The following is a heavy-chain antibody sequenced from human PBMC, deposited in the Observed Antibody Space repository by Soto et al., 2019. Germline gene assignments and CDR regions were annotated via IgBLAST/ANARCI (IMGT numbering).Heavy chain of an antibody. CDR2: IYHSGST. J-gene: IGHJ6*02. V-gene: IGHV4-4*02. CDR3: AIFDTAPGYYYGMDV. D-gene: IGHD5-18*01. Sequence: SETLSLTCAVSGGSISSSNWWSWVRQPPGKGLEWIGEIYHSGSTNYNPSLKSRVTISVDKSKNQFSLKLSSVTAADTAVYYCAIFDTAPGYYYGMDVWGQGTTVTVSS. CDR1: GGSISSSNW.